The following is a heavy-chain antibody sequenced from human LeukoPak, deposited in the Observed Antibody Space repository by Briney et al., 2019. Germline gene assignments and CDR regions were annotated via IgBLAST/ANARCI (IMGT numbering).Heavy chain of an antibody. CDR2: IGYSAGDT. CDR3: ARDPPRDYYYDSSGYYYYYYMDV. D-gene: IGHD3-22*01. CDR1: GFTVSSYA. V-gene: IGHV3-21*01. J-gene: IGHJ6*03. Sequence: GGSLRLSCAASGFTVSSYAMTWVRQAPGKGLEWVSAIGYSAGDTYYADSVKGRFTISRDNAKNSLYLQMNSLRAEDTAVYYCARDPPRDYYYDSSGYYYYYYMDVWGKGTTVTVSS.